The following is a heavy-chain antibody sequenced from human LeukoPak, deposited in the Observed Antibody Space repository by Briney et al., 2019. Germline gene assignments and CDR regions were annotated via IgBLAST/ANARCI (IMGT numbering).Heavy chain of an antibody. CDR3: VSLSESVGWNYYYGMDV. J-gene: IGHJ6*02. Sequence: SETLSLTCTVSGGSISSRSYSRGWIRQPPGKGLEWIGSDLYSGTTHYSPSLRGRVSISLDTSKNQFSLKLTSVTAADTAVYYCVSLSESVGWNYYYGMDVWGQGTTVIVSS. D-gene: IGHD1-26*01. CDR2: DLYSGTT. V-gene: IGHV4-39*07. CDR1: GGSISSRSYS.